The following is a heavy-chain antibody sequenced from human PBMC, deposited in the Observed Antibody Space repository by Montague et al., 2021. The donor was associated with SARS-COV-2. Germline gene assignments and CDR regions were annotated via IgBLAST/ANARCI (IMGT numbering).Heavy chain of an antibody. J-gene: IGHJ3*02. CDR1: GFTFNNYG. Sequence: SLRLSCAASGFTFNNYGIHLVRQAPGKGLEWVAVISYEGSQKFFXDSVKGRFVISRDSAQSTVYLQMNSLRVEDTAVYYCAKASQVFWLGQFARDAFDIWGQGTTVSVSS. CDR3: AKASQVFWLGQFARDAFDI. D-gene: IGHD3-10*01. V-gene: IGHV3-30*18. CDR2: ISYEGSQK.